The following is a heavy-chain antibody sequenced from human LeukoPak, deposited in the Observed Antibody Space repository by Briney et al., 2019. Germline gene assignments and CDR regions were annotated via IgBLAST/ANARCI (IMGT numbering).Heavy chain of an antibody. CDR2: INHSGST. D-gene: IGHD3-22*01. V-gene: IGHV4-34*01. Sequence: SETLSLTCAVYGGSFSGYYWSWIRQPPGKGLEWIGEINHSGSTNYNPSLKSRVTISVDTSKNQFSLKLSSVTAADTAVYYCARGRSTYYYDSSGPSNIDYWGQGTLVTVSS. J-gene: IGHJ4*02. CDR3: ARGRSTYYYDSSGPSNIDY. CDR1: GGSFSGYY.